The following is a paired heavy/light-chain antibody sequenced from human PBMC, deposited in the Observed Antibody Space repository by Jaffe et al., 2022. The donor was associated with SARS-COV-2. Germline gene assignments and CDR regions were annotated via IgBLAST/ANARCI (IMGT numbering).Heavy chain of an antibody. CDR3: ASSIGCPAVNH. V-gene: IGHV3-74*01. CDR2: INIDGRIT. CDR1: GFTFSSYW. Sequence: EVQLVESGGGLVQPGGSLRLSCAASGFTFSSYWMHWVRQAPGKGLVWVSRINIDGRITSYADSVKGRFTTSRDNAKNTLYLQMNSLRAEDTAIYYCASSIGCPAVNHWGQGTLVTVSS. D-gene: IGHD2-15*01. J-gene: IGHJ4*02.
Light chain of an antibody. CDR3: QKYNSDPPET. J-gene: IGKJ4*01. V-gene: IGKV1-27*01. CDR2: AAS. Sequence: DIQLTQSPSSLSASVGDRLIITCRASQAISNYLAWYQQKPGKVPKLLIYAASTLQSGVPSRFSGSGYGTDFTLTISSLQPEDVATYYCQKYNSDPPETFGGGTKVEI. CDR1: QAISNY.